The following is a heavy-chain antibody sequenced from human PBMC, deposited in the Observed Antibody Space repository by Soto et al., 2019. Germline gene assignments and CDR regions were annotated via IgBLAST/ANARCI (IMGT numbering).Heavy chain of an antibody. CDR1: CGAISSYY. D-gene: IGHD2-15*01. CDR2: IYYSGST. Sequence: SETLSRTCSFSCGAISSYYWSFIRQPPGSGLYCIGYIYYSGSTNYNPSLKSRVTISVDTSKNQFSLKLSSVTAADTAVYYCARDHEDCSGGSCYFGGPWFDPWGQGTLVTVSS. CDR3: ARDHEDCSGGSCYFGGPWFDP. V-gene: IGHV4-59*01. J-gene: IGHJ5*02.